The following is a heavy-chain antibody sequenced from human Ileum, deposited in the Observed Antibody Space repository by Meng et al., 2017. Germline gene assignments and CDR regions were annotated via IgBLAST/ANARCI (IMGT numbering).Heavy chain of an antibody. D-gene: IGHD4-23*01. CDR3: ARHGGYSQDF. V-gene: IGHV4-4*02. CDR2: ISHSGSA. J-gene: IGHJ4*02. Sequence: QVELQGSGLGEVRNSGTPSISCVVSSGSISSNTYWSWVRQPPGKGLEWIGQISHSGSAYYNPSLQSRVTMLVDKSKSQFSLMLTSVTAADTAIYYCARHGGYSQDFWGQGTLVTVSS. CDR1: SGSISSNTY.